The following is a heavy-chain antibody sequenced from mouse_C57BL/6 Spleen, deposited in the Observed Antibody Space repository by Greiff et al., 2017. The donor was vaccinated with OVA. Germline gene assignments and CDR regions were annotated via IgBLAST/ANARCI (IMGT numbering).Heavy chain of an antibody. CDR3: ANDYYGNYYYAMDY. J-gene: IGHJ4*01. CDR2: ISYDGSN. Sequence: EVKLVESGPGLVKPSQSLSLTCSVTGYSITSGYYWNWIRQFPGNKLEWMGYISYDGSNNYNPSLKNRISITRDTSKNQFFLKLNSVTTEDTATYYCANDYYGNYYYAMDYWGQGTSVTVSS. V-gene: IGHV3-6*01. CDR1: GYSITSGYY. D-gene: IGHD2-1*01.